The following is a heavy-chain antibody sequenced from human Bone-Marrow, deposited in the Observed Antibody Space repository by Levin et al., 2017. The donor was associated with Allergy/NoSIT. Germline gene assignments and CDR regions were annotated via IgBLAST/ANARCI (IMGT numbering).Heavy chain of an antibody. V-gene: IGHV3-48*03. Sequence: GGSLRLSCAASGFTFSSYEMNWVRQAPGKGLEWVSYISSSGSTIYYADSVKGRFTISRDNAKNSLYLQMNSLRAEDTAVYYCARGPGYCSSTSCYTSAFDIWGQGTMVTVSS. J-gene: IGHJ3*02. D-gene: IGHD2-2*02. CDR2: ISSSGSTI. CDR1: GFTFSSYE. CDR3: ARGPGYCSSTSCYTSAFDI.